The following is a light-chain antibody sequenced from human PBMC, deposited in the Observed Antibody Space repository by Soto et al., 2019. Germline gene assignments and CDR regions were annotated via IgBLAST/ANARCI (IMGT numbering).Light chain of an antibody. V-gene: IGKV1-5*01. CDR3: QQYNKWPLIP. CDR1: QSINNL. J-gene: IGKJ5*01. CDR2: DVS. Sequence: DVQMTQSPSTLSASVGDRVTITCRASQSINNLLAWYQQKPGKAPKFLIYDVSTLESGVPSRFSDSGSGTEFTLTISSLQSEDFALYYCQQYNKWPLIPFGQGTRLEIK.